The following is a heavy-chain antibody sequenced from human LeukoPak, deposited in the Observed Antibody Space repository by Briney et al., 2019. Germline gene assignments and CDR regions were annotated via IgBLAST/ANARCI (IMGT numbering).Heavy chain of an antibody. Sequence: SETLSLTCTVSGGSISGQYWSLIRQPPGKGLEWIGYIYYTGIAKYNPSLKSRVTISVDTSKNQFSLRLTSVTAADTAVYYCARVSFHYHSGNYGWYFDSWGQGTLVTVSS. J-gene: IGHJ4*02. CDR3: ARVSFHYHSGNYGWYFDS. CDR2: IYYTGIA. V-gene: IGHV4-59*11. D-gene: IGHD3-10*01. CDR1: GGSISGQY.